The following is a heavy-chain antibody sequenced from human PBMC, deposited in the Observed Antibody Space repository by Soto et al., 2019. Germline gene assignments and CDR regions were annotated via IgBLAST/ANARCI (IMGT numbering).Heavy chain of an antibody. CDR2: INAGNGNT. V-gene: IGHV1-3*01. Sequence: ASVKVSCKASGYTFSTYGISWVRQAPGQRLEWMGWINAGNGNTKYSQKFQGRVTITRDTSASTAYMELSSLRSEDTAVYYCARYCSGGSSRYDYWGQGTLVTVSS. CDR3: ARYCSGGSSRYDY. D-gene: IGHD2-15*01. CDR1: GYTFSTYG. J-gene: IGHJ4*02.